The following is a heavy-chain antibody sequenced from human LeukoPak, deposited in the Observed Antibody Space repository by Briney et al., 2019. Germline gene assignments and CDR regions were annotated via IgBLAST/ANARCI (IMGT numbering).Heavy chain of an antibody. J-gene: IGHJ5*02. CDR2: IRSKAYGGTT. CDR3: TTRTIFGVVPNWFDP. CDR1: GFTFGDYA. D-gene: IGHD3-3*01. V-gene: IGHV3-49*04. Sequence: PGGSLRLSCTASGFTFGDYAMSWVRQAPGKGLEWVGFIRSKAYGGTTEYAASVKGRFTISRDDSKSIAYLQMNSLKTEDTAVYYCTTRTIFGVVPNWFDPWGQGTLVTVSS.